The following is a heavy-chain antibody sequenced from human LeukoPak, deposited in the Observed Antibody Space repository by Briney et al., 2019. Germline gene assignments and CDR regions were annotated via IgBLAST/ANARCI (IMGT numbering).Heavy chain of an antibody. V-gene: IGHV4-34*01. Sequence: SETLSLTCAVYSGSFSGYYWSWIRQPPRKGLEWIGEINHSGSTNYNPSLKSRVTISVDTSKNRFSLKLSSVTAADTAVYYCARGLYYYGSGSYSRWGQGTLVTVSS. CDR2: INHSGST. J-gene: IGHJ4*02. CDR3: ARGLYYYGSGSYSR. D-gene: IGHD3-10*01. CDR1: SGSFSGYY.